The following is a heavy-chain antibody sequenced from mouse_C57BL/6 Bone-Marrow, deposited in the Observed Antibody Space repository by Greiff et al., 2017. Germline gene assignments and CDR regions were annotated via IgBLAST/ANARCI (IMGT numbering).Heavy chain of an antibody. V-gene: IGHV2-2*01. Sequence: VKLKQSGPGLVQPSQSLSITCTVSGFSLTSYGVHWVRQSPGKGLEWLGVIWSGGSTDYNAAFISRLSISKDNSKSQVFFKMNSLQADDTAIYYCARNSDYYGSAWFAYWGQGTLVTVSA. CDR3: ARNSDYYGSAWFAY. J-gene: IGHJ3*01. D-gene: IGHD1-1*01. CDR1: GFSLTSYG. CDR2: IWSGGST.